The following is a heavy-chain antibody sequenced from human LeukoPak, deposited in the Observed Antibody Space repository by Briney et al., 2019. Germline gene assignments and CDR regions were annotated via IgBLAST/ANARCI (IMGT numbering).Heavy chain of an antibody. V-gene: IGHV6-1*01. CDR2: TYYRSKWYN. J-gene: IGHJ4*02. Sequence: SQTLSLTCAISGDSVSSNSAAWNWIRHPPSRGLEWLGRTYYRSKWYNDYAVSVKSRITINPDTSKNQFSLQLDAVTPEDTAVYYCARDVPDYDYVWGSFDGWGQGTLVTVSS. CDR3: ARDVPDYDYVWGSFDG. D-gene: IGHD3-16*01. CDR1: GDSVSSNSAA.